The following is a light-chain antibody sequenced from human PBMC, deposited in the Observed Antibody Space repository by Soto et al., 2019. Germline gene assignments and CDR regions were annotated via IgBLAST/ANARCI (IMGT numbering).Light chain of an antibody. J-gene: IGLJ2*01. Sequence: QPPPASGSPGTPYPYSGNGTSSDVGGYNYVSWYQQHPGKAPKVMIYEVSRRPSGVPDRFSGSKSGNTASLTVSGLQAEDEADYYCSSYAGSNSLVFGGGTKVTVL. V-gene: IGLV2-8*01. CDR3: SSYAGSNSLV. CDR1: SSDVGGYNY. CDR2: EVS.